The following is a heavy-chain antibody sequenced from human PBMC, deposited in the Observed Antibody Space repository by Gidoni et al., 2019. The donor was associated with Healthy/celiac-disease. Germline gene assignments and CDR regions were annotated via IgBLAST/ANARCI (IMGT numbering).Heavy chain of an antibody. J-gene: IGHJ5*02. CDR3: ARSPDFWSGEDWFDP. CDR1: GGSVSSGSYY. V-gene: IGHV4-61*01. CDR2: IYYSGST. D-gene: IGHD3-3*01. Sequence: QVQLQESGPGLVKPSETLSLTCTVSGGSVSSGSYYWSWIRQPPGKGLEWIGYIYYSGSTNYNPSLKSRVTISVDTSKNQFSLKLSSVTAADTAVYYCARSPDFWSGEDWFDPWGQGTLVTVSS.